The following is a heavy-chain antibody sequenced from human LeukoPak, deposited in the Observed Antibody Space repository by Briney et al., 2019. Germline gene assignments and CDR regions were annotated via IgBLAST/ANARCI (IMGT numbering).Heavy chain of an antibody. CDR2: INAANGNT. D-gene: IGHD6-13*01. Sequence: ASVKVSCKASGYTFTSFAIHWVRQAPGQRLEWMGWINAANGNTKYSQKFQGRVTMTRNTSISTAYMELSSLRSEDTAVYYCARGLSSSWYALQYYYYYGMDVWGQGTTVTVSS. CDR1: GYTFTSFA. CDR3: ARGLSSSWYALQYYYYYGMDV. J-gene: IGHJ6*02. V-gene: IGHV1-3*01.